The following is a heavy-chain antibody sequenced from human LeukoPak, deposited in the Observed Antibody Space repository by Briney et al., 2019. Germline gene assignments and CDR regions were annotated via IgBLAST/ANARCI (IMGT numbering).Heavy chain of an antibody. CDR3: ARDDALGDNALDI. Sequence: GGSLRLSCAASGFTFSSYGMHWVRQAPGKGLEWVAVILNDGSQEKYADSVKGRFTISRDNSKNTLFLQMNSLRAEDTAAYYCARDDALGDNALDIWGQGTMVTVSS. J-gene: IGHJ3*02. CDR1: GFTFSSYG. V-gene: IGHV3-33*01. CDR2: ILNDGSQE. D-gene: IGHD3-16*01.